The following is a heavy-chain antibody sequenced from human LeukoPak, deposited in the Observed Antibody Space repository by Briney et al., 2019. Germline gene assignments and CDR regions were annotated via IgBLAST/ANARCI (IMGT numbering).Heavy chain of an antibody. CDR2: ISDSGST. D-gene: IGHD3-22*01. CDR1: GGSVSSGSYY. V-gene: IGHV4-61*01. CDR3: ARPSNYYDSSGSFDY. Sequence: PSETLSLTCTVSGGSVSSGSYYWSWIRQPPGKGLEWIGFISDSGSTHYNPSLKSRVTISVDTSKKQFSLKLTSVTAADTAVYYCARPSNYYDSSGSFDYWGQGTLVTVSS. J-gene: IGHJ4*02.